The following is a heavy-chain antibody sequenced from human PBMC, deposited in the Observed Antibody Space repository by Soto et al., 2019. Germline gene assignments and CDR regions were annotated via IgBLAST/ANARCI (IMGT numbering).Heavy chain of an antibody. Sequence: PWETLVLTCSVSGASISTDDYFWVWIRQPPGQALEYIGYIYKSATTYYNPSFESRVAISLDTSKSQFSLNVTSVTAADTAVYFGARGRYCLTGRCFPNWFDSWGQGTLVTVSS. CDR2: IYKSATT. CDR3: ARGRYCLTGRCFPNWFDS. CDR1: GASISTDDYF. D-gene: IGHD2-15*01. J-gene: IGHJ5*01. V-gene: IGHV4-30-4*01.